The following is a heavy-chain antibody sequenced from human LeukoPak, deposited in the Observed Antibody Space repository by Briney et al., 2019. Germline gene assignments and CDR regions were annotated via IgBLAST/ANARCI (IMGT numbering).Heavy chain of an antibody. CDR1: GFTVSSKY. V-gene: IGHV3-43*01. D-gene: IGHD5-18*01. CDR2: ISWDGGRT. J-gene: IGHJ4*02. Sequence: GGSLRLSCAASGFTVSSKYMSWVRQAPGKGLEWVSLISWDGGRTYYADSVKGRFTISRDNSKNSLYLQMNSLRTEDTALYYCAKDGLGYSYDYWGQGTLVTVSS. CDR3: AKDGLGYSYDY.